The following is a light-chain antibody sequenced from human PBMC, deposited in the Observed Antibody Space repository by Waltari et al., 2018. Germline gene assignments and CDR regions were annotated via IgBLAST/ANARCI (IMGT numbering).Light chain of an antibody. J-gene: IGLJ1*01. CDR2: DGS. CDR3: SSYTSTSTLV. CDR1: SSDVGGYVY. V-gene: IGLV2-14*03. Sequence: QSALTQPASVSGSPGQSITISCTGTSSDVGGYVYGSCYQHHPGQAPQLLIFDGSYRPSGVSTRFSGSKSGNTASLTISGLQAEDEADYSCSSYTSTSTLVFGSGTKV.